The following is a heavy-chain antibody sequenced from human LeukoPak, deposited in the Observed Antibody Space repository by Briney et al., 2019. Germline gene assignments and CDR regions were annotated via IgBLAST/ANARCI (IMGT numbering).Heavy chain of an antibody. J-gene: IGHJ4*02. D-gene: IGHD2-15*01. Sequence: GGSLRLSCAASGFTFSSYGMHWVRQAPGKGLEWVAVISYDGSNKYYADSVKGRFTISRDNSKNTLYLQMNSLRAEDTAVYYCAKGHGYCSGGSCYPALLYFDYWGQGTLVTVSS. V-gene: IGHV3-30*18. CDR2: ISYDGSNK. CDR3: AKGHGYCSGGSCYPALLYFDY. CDR1: GFTFSSYG.